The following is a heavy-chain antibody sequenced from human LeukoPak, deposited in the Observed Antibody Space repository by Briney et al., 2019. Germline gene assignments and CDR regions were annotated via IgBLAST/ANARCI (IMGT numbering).Heavy chain of an antibody. V-gene: IGHV3-23*01. D-gene: IGHD3-22*01. CDR3: AKDRPPNYYDSSGYYP. J-gene: IGHJ5*02. CDR1: GFTFSSYA. CDR2: ISGSGGST. Sequence: GGSLRLSCAASGFTFSSYAMSWVRQAPGKGLEWVSAISGSGGSTYYADSVKGRFTISRDNSKNTLYLQMNSLRAEDTAVYYCAKDRPPNYYDSSGYYPWGQGTLVTVSS.